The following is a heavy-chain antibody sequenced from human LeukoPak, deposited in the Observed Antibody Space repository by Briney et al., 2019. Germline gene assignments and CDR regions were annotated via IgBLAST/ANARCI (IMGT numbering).Heavy chain of an antibody. Sequence: GGSLRLSCEATGFTFSFYWMSWVRQAPGKGLEWVANIKEDGSEKNYIDSVKGRFTISRDNAKKSLYLQMTSLRAEDTALYYCARDTHLSYAAGFDCWGQGTLVTVSS. D-gene: IGHD3-16*01. CDR2: IKEDGSEK. CDR1: GFTFSFYW. CDR3: ARDTHLSYAAGFDC. J-gene: IGHJ4*02. V-gene: IGHV3-7*01.